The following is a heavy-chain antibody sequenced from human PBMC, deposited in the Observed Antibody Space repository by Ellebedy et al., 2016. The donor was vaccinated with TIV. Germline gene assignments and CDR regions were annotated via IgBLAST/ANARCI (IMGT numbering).Heavy chain of an antibody. CDR2: IRTRADSYAT. V-gene: IGHV3-73*01. J-gene: IGHJ4*02. CDR1: GFTFSGSA. CDR3: ARHWNGLRDQIFDH. Sequence: GESLKISCAASGFTFSGSAMHWVRQASGKGLEWLGQIRTRADSYATTYGASVKGRFTISRDDSKNLVFLQLSSLTSDDTALYYCARHWNGLRDQIFDHWGQGTLVTVSS. D-gene: IGHD3-3*01.